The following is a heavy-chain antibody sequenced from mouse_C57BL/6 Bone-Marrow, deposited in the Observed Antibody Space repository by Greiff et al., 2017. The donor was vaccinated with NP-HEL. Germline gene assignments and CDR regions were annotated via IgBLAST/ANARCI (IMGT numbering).Heavy chain of an antibody. Sequence: VQLVESGPGLVQPSQSLSITCTVSGFSLTSYGVHWVRQSPGKGLEWLGVIWSGGSTDYNAAFISRLSISKDKSKSQVFFKMNSLQADDTAIYYCARQGWWLLRAMDYWGQGTSVTVSS. CDR2: IWSGGST. CDR3: ARQGWWLLRAMDY. CDR1: GFSLTSYG. D-gene: IGHD2-3*01. V-gene: IGHV2-2*01. J-gene: IGHJ4*01.